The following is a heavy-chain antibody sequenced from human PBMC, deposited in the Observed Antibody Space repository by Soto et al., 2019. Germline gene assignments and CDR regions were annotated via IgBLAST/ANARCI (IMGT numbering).Heavy chain of an antibody. V-gene: IGHV3-64*01. J-gene: IGHJ4*02. CDR1: GFTFSSYA. CDR2: INSNGGST. D-gene: IGHD5-12*01. Sequence: EVQLVESGGGLVQPGGSLRLSCAASGFTFSSYAMHWVRQAPGKGLEYVSAINSNGGSTYYANSGKGRFTISRDNSKNTLYRQMGSLRAEDMAVYYCARRAGYNFDYWGQGTLVTVSS. CDR3: ARRAGYNFDY.